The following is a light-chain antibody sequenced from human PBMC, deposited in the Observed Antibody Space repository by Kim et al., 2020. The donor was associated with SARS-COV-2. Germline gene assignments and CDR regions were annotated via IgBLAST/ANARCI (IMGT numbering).Light chain of an antibody. CDR1: SSDVGNYNL. Sequence: QSALTQPASVCGSPGQSIILSCTGNSSDVGNYNLVSWYQHHPGKAPKLMIYEVVKRPSGVSNRFSGSKSGNTASLTISGLQAEDEAEYYCCSYAGTRTRVFGGGTKLTV. J-gene: IGLJ3*02. CDR3: CSYAGTRTRV. CDR2: EVV. V-gene: IGLV2-23*02.